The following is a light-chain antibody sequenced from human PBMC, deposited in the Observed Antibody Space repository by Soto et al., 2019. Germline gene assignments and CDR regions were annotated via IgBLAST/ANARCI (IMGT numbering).Light chain of an antibody. V-gene: IGKV1-27*01. Sequence: DIQMTQSPSSLSASVGDRVTITCRASQGIGNYLAWYQQKPGKVPKLLIYAASTLQSWVPSRFSGSGSGTDFTLTISSLQPEDVSTYYCQKYNSAPWTFGQGTKVEIK. CDR2: AAS. CDR3: QKYNSAPWT. J-gene: IGKJ1*01. CDR1: QGIGNY.